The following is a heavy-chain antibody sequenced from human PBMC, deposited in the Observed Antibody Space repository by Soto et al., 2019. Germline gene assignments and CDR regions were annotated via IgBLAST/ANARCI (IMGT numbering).Heavy chain of an antibody. Sequence: GGSLRLSCAASGFTFSSYSMNWVRQAPGKGLEWVSSISSSSSYIYYADSLKGRFTISRDNAKNLLYLQMNSLRAEHTAVYYGARWDLSSSNLDYRGQGTLVTACS. CDR3: ARWDLSSSNLDY. V-gene: IGHV3-21*01. D-gene: IGHD6-6*01. J-gene: IGHJ4*02. CDR2: ISSSSSYI. CDR1: GFTFSSYS.